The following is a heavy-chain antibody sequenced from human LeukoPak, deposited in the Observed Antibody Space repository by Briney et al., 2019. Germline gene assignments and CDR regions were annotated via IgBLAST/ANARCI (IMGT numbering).Heavy chain of an antibody. J-gene: IGHJ4*02. CDR1: GFIFRSYD. CDR3: ARALTMFRGVPNLDS. D-gene: IGHD3-10*01. V-gene: IGHV3-30*04. Sequence: GGSLRLSCAASGFIFRSYDMNWVRQAPGKGLEWVAGTSFDGGKNFYVDSVKGRFTISRDNSNNTVYLQMNSLRPEDTAVYYCARALTMFRGVPNLDSWGQGTLVTVSS. CDR2: TSFDGGKN.